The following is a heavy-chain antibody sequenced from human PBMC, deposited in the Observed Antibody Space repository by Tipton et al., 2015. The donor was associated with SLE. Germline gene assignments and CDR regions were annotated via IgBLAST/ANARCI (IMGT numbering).Heavy chain of an antibody. D-gene: IGHD3-10*01. Sequence: LRLSCSVSGVSISTYYWSWIRQSPGKGLEWIGFFYFSGSPQYNPSLKSRVAISADTSNNQFSLELRSVTAADTAVYYCARHLGVIVAFEVWGQGTVLTVSS. J-gene: IGHJ3*01. CDR2: FYFSGSP. CDR3: ARHLGVIVAFEV. V-gene: IGHV4-59*01. CDR1: GVSISTYY.